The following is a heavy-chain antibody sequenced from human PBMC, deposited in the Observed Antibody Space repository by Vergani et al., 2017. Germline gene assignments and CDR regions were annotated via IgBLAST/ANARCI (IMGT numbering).Heavy chain of an antibody. V-gene: IGHV3-30*02. CDR2: IRYDGSNK. J-gene: IGHJ6*02. CDR3: AKDLYXSGSYYIYYYGMDV. D-gene: IGHD3-10*01. CDR1: GFTFSSYG. Sequence: QVQLVESGGGVVQPGGSLRLSCAASGFTFSSYGMHWVRQAPGKGLEWVAFIRYDGSNKYYADSVKGRFTISRDNSKNTLYLQMNSLRAEDTAVYYCAKDLYXSGSYYIYYYGMDVWGQGTTVTVSS.